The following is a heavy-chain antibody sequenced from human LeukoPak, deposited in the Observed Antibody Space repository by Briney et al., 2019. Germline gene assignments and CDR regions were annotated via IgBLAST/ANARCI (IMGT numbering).Heavy chain of an antibody. J-gene: IGHJ6*03. V-gene: IGHV1-2*02. CDR2: INPKSGAT. D-gene: IGHD3-22*01. CDR1: GYTFTGNY. CDR3: ARVEKYYYDSSSYYYYMDV. Sequence: GASVKVSCKASGYTFTGNYVHWVRQAPGQGLEWMGRINPKSGATNYAQKFQGRVTMTRDTSISTAYMELSRLRSDDTAVYYCARVEKYYYDSSSYYYYMDVWGKGTTVTVSS.